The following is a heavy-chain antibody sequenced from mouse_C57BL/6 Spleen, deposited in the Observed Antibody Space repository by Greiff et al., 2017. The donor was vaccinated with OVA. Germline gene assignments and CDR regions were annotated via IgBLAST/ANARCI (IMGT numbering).Heavy chain of an antibody. D-gene: IGHD2-12*01. Sequence: VQLQQPGAELVKPGASVTLSCKASGYTFTRYWMHWVKQRPGQGLEWIGMIHPNSGSTNYNEKFKSKATLTVDKSSSTAYMQLSSPTSEDSAVYYCARPGAGDDVDYWGQGTTLTVSS. CDR3: ARPGAGDDVDY. CDR1: GYTFTRYW. J-gene: IGHJ2*01. CDR2: IHPNSGST. V-gene: IGHV1-64*01.